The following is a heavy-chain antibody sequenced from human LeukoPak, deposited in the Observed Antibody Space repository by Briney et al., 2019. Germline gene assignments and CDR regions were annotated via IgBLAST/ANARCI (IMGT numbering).Heavy chain of an antibody. Sequence: SVKVSCKASGGTFSSYAISWVRQAPGQGLEWMGRIIPILGIANYAQKFQGRVTITAGKSTSTAYMELSSLRSEDTAVYYCARGYCSGGSCYELYYYYGMDVWGQGTTVTVSS. CDR1: GGTFSSYA. V-gene: IGHV1-69*04. CDR3: ARGYCSGGSCYELYYYYGMDV. CDR2: IIPILGIA. D-gene: IGHD2-15*01. J-gene: IGHJ6*02.